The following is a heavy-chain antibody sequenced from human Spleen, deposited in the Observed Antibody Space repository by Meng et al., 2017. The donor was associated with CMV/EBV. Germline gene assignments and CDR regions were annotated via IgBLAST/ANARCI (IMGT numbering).Heavy chain of an antibody. CDR2: IYWNDDK. CDR3: ARSYYYDSSCYHSPRFDL. V-gene: IGHV2-5*01. D-gene: IGHD3-22*01. Sequence: LSTSGVAVGGIRQPPGKALHWLALIYWNDDKRYSPSLKSRLTITKDTSNTQVVLTMTNMDPVDTATYYCARSYYYDSSCYHSPRFDLWGRGTLVTVSS. CDR1: LSTSGVA. J-gene: IGHJ2*01.